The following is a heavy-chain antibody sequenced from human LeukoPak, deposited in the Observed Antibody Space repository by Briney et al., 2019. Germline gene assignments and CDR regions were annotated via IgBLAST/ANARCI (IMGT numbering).Heavy chain of an antibody. J-gene: IGHJ5*02. Sequence: ASVKVSCKFSGYTLTELSMHWVRQAPGKGLEWMGGFDPEDGETIYAQKFQGRVTMTEDTSTDTAYMELSSLRSEDTAVYYCATLERGRNWFDPWGQGTLVTVSS. CDR2: FDPEDGET. D-gene: IGHD1-1*01. CDR1: GYTLTELS. CDR3: ATLERGRNWFDP. V-gene: IGHV1-24*01.